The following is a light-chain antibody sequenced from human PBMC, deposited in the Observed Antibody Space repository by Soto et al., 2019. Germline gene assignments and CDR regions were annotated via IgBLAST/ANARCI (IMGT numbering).Light chain of an antibody. V-gene: IGKV1-5*03. Sequence: DIQMTQSPSTLSASVGDRVTITCRASQSISSWLAWYQQKPGKAPKLLIYKASSLESGVPSRFSGSGSGTEFTLTIRSRQPVEFATFYCQQYNSYSTFGQGTKVEIK. CDR3: QQYNSYST. CDR1: QSISSW. J-gene: IGKJ1*01. CDR2: KAS.